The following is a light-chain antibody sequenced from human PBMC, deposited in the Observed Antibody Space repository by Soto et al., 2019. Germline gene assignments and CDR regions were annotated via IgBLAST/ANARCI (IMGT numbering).Light chain of an antibody. CDR3: GTWDTSLRVFYV. Sequence: QSVPSQPPSVSAAPSNNDTISSSRTRSNISNNYVFSYQHLPATAPRILSYDNYKRPSSIPDRFSGVKPGTSATLGITGLQTRDEADHDCGTWDTSLRVFYVFGSGTKVTV. J-gene: IGLJ1*01. CDR1: RSNISNNY. V-gene: IGLV1-51*01. CDR2: DNY.